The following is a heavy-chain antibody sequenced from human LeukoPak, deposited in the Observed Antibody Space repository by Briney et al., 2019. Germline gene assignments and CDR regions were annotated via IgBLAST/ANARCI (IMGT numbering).Heavy chain of an antibody. CDR3: ARDGSGRYNWFDP. J-gene: IGHJ5*02. D-gene: IGHD3-10*01. V-gene: IGHV4-30-4*02. Sequence: SETLSLTCTVSGGSISSGDYYWSWIRQPPGKGLEWIGYIYYSGSTYYNPSLKSRVTISVDTSKNQFSLKLSSVTAADTAVYYCARDGSGRYNWFDPWGQGTLVTVSS. CDR1: GGSISSGDYY. CDR2: IYYSGST.